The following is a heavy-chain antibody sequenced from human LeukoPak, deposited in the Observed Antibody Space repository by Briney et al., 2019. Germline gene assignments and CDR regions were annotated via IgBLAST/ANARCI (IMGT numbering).Heavy chain of an antibody. CDR3: ARGRNYGGPPGY. CDR2: INHSGGT. D-gene: IGHD4-23*01. CDR1: GGSFSDYS. V-gene: IGHV4-34*01. Sequence: SETLSLTCAVYGGSFSDYSWTWIRQPPGKGLEWIGEINHSGGTNHNPSLMSRVIMSVDTSKNQFSLKLSSVTAADTAVYYCARGRNYGGPPGYWGQGTLVTVSS. J-gene: IGHJ4*02.